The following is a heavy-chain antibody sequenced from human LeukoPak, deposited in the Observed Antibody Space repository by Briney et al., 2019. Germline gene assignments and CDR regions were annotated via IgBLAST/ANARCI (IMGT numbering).Heavy chain of an antibody. V-gene: IGHV3-30-3*01. CDR1: GFTSSSYA. CDR2: ISYDGSNK. D-gene: IGHD3-10*01. CDR3: ARGLWFGELSSYTDY. J-gene: IGHJ4*02. Sequence: GGSLRLSCAASGFTSSSYAMHWVRQAPGKGLEWVAVISYDGSNKYYADSVKGRFTISRDNSKNTLYLQMNSLRAEDTAVYYCARGLWFGELSSYTDYWGQGTLVTVSS.